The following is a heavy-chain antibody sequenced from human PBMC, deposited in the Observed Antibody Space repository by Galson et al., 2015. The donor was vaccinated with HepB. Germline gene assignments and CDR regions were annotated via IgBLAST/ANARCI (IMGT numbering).Heavy chain of an antibody. J-gene: IGHJ3*02. CDR3: ARPYTLQYYYDSSGYLDAFDI. CDR2: IIPIFGTA. CDR1: GGTFSSYA. D-gene: IGHD3-22*01. V-gene: IGHV1-69*13. Sequence: SVKVSCKASGGTFSSYAISWVRQAPGQGLEWMGGIIPIFGTANYAQKFQGRVTITADESTSTAYMELSSLRSEDTAVYYCARPYTLQYYYDSSGYLDAFDIWGQGTMVTVSS.